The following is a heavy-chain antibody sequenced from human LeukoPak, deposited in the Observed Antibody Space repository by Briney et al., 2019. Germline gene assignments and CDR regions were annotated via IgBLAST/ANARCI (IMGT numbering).Heavy chain of an antibody. CDR2: ISGSGGST. J-gene: IGHJ4*02. Sequence: GGSLRLSCAASGFTFSSYAMSWVRQAPGKGLEWVSAISGSGGSTYYADSVKGRFTISRDNSKSTLYLQMNSLRAEDTAVYYCAKDYRRYYYDSSGYYSFDYWGQGTLVTVSS. V-gene: IGHV3-23*01. CDR3: AKDYRRYYYDSSGYYSFDY. CDR1: GFTFSSYA. D-gene: IGHD3-22*01.